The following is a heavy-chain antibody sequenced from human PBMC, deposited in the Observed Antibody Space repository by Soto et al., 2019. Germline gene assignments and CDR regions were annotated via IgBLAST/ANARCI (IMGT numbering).Heavy chain of an antibody. D-gene: IGHD5-18*01. J-gene: IGHJ6*02. CDR2: ISAAGDP. CDR1: GFTFRNYD. Sequence: EVQLVESGGGLVQPGGSLRLSCEASGFTFRNYDMHWVRQGTGKGLEWVSGISAAGDPDYADSVEGRFTISRENAQNSFFLEMNSLRVGDRAVYYCARTDSDFYGLDVWGQGTTVIVSS. CDR3: ARTDSDFYGLDV. V-gene: IGHV3-13*05.